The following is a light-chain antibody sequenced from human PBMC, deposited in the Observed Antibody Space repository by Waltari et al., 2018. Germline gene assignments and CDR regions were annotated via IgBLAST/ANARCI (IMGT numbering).Light chain of an antibody. Sequence: SRRASQSVNSQLAWYQHKPGQAPRLLIYDASISVTGISARFSGSGSGTDFTLTISSLEPEDFAVYYCQQRSKWPWSFGQGTKVEIK. V-gene: IGKV3-11*01. CDR3: QQRSKWPWS. CDR2: DAS. J-gene: IGKJ1*01. CDR1: QSVNSQ.